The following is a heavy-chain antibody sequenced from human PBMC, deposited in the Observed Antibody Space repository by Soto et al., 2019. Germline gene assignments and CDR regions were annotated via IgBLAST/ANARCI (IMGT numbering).Heavy chain of an antibody. CDR2: MNPNTGNA. CDR3: ARVGRGTSGYFDY. V-gene: IGHV1-8*01. CDR1: GYTFTSYD. J-gene: IGHJ4*02. D-gene: IGHD6-19*01. Sequence: ASVKVSCKASGYTFTSYDIHWVRQAPGQGLEWMGWMNPNTGNAASAQKFQGRVTMTRNTSISTAYMQLSSLRSEDTAVYFCARVGRGTSGYFDYWGQGPLVTVSS.